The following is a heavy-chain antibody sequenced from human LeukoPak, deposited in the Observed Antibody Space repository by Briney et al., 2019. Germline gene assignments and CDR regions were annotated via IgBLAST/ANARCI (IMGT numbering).Heavy chain of an antibody. J-gene: IGHJ4*02. CDR1: GGSISSGGYY. Sequence: PSETLSLTCTVSGGSISSGGYYWSWIRQHPGKGLEWIGYIYYSGSTYYNPSLKSRVTISVDTSKNQFSLKLSSVTAADTAVYYCARAQGARQWLVVDYWGQGTLVTVSS. CDR2: IYYSGST. V-gene: IGHV4-31*03. CDR3: ARAQGARQWLVVDY. D-gene: IGHD6-19*01.